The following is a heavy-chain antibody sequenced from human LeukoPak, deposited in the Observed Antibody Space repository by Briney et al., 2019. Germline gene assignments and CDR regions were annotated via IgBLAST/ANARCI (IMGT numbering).Heavy chain of an antibody. J-gene: IGHJ4*02. Sequence: EASVKVSCKASGYTFTSYYMHWVRQAPGQGLEWMGWINPNSGGTNYAQKFQGRVTMTRDTSISTAYMELSRLRSDDTAVYYCARAVTTWLYYFDYWGQGTLVTVSS. CDR1: GYTFTSYY. V-gene: IGHV1-2*02. D-gene: IGHD4-17*01. CDR2: INPNSGGT. CDR3: ARAVTTWLYYFDY.